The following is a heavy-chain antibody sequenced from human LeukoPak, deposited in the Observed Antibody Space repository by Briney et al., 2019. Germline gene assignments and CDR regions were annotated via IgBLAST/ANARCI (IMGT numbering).Heavy chain of an antibody. V-gene: IGHV1-8*03. J-gene: IGHJ3*02. CDR2: MNPNSGNT. CDR1: GYTFTSYD. CDR3: ASSVTKNAFDI. D-gene: IGHD4-17*01. Sequence: ASVKVPCKASGYTFTSYDINWVRQATGQGLEWMGWMNPNSGNTGYAQKFQGRVTITRNTSISTAYMELSSLRSEDTAVYYCASSVTKNAFDIWGQGTMVTVSS.